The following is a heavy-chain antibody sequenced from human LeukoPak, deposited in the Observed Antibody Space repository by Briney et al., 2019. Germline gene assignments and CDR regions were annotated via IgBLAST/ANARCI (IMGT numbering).Heavy chain of an antibody. CDR1: GYTFTSYG. Sequence: GASVKASCKAPGYTFTSYGISWVRQAPGQGLEWMGWIGAYNGNTNYAQKLQGRVTMTTDTSTSTAYMELRSLRSDDTAVYYCARDSKWELLRLDYYYYGMDVWGQGTTVTVSS. CDR3: ARDSKWELLRLDYYYYGMDV. J-gene: IGHJ6*02. V-gene: IGHV1-18*01. CDR2: IGAYNGNT. D-gene: IGHD1-26*01.